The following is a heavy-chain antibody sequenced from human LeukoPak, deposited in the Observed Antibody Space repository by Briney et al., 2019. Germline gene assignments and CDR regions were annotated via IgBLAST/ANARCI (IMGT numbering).Heavy chain of an antibody. CDR3: ARADVLPGWYYYGMDV. V-gene: IGHV3-33*01. CDR1: GFTFSSYA. D-gene: IGHD3-10*01. CDR2: MWYDGSKK. J-gene: IGHJ6*02. Sequence: PGRSLRLSCAASGFTFSSYAMHWVRQAPGKGLEWVAVMWYDGSKKYYADSVKGRFTISRDNSKNTVYLQMNSLRAEDTAVYYCARADVLPGWYYYGMDVWGQGTTVTVSS.